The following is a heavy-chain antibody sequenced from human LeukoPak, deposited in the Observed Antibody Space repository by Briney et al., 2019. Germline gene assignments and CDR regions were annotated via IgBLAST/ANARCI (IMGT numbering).Heavy chain of an antibody. CDR1: GFTFRDYY. V-gene: IGHV3-11*01. CDR3: ARGGYCSSSSCYTYGPIDY. Sequence: GGSLRLSCAASGFTFRDYYMTWIRQAAGKGLEWVSFTNSGGSAVYYADPVKGRFTISRDNAKNSLYLQMNSLRAEDTAVYFCARGGYCSSSSCYTYGPIDYWGQGTLVTVSS. CDR2: TNSGGSAV. D-gene: IGHD2-2*02. J-gene: IGHJ4*02.